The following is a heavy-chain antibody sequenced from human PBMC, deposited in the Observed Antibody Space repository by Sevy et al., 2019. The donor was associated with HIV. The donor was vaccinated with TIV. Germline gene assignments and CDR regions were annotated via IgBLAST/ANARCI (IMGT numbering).Heavy chain of an antibody. Sequence: ASVKVSCKASGYTFTSYGISWVRQAPGQGLEWMGWISAYNGNTNYAQKLQGRVTMTTDTSTSTAYMELRSLRSDDTAVYYCAGGPDYDFWSGYYDYWGQGTLVTVSS. CDR1: GYTFTSYG. D-gene: IGHD3-3*01. V-gene: IGHV1-18*01. J-gene: IGHJ4*02. CDR2: ISAYNGNT. CDR3: AGGPDYDFWSGYYDY.